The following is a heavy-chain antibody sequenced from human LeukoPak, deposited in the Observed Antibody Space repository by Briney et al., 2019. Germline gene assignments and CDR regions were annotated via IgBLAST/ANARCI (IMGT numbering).Heavy chain of an antibody. J-gene: IGHJ3*02. D-gene: IGHD5-18*01. Sequence: KASETLSLTCTVSGGSISSYYWSWIRQHPGKELEWTGYIYYSGSTNYNPSLKSRVTISVDTSKNQFSLKLSSVTAADTAVYYCARRGYSYGYGAFDIWGQGTMVTVSS. CDR2: IYYSGST. CDR1: GGSISSYY. CDR3: ARRGYSYGYGAFDI. V-gene: IGHV4-59*08.